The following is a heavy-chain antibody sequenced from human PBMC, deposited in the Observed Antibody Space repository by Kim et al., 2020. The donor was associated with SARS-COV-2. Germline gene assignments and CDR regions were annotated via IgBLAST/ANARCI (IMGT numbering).Heavy chain of an antibody. J-gene: IGHJ4*02. D-gene: IGHD3-10*01. Sequence: SETLSLTCAVYGGSFSGYYWSWIRQPPGKGLEWIGEINHSGSTNYNPSLKSRVTISVDTSKNQFSLKLSSVTAADTAVYYCARGAYFYYYGSGSYFNWGQGTLVTVSS. CDR2: INHSGST. CDR3: ARGAYFYYYGSGSYFN. CDR1: GGSFSGYY. V-gene: IGHV4-34*01.